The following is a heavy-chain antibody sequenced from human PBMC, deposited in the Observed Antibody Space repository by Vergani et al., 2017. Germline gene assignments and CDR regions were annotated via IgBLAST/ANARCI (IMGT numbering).Heavy chain of an antibody. CDR1: NYTFRSFG. J-gene: IGHJ6*02. CDR2: IIGFSGDT. D-gene: IGHD3-9*01. V-gene: IGHV1-18*01. CDR3: ARDFPWDDVIMTGPLDYFYAMDV. Sequence: QSQLVQSGAEVRKPGASLKVSCKSFNYTFRSFGITWVRQAPGQGLEWMGWIIGFSGDTNYAQKFQDRVTMTTDTSTATAYMELRNLRSDDTAVYYCARDFPWDDVIMTGPLDYFYAMDVGGQGTAVTVS.